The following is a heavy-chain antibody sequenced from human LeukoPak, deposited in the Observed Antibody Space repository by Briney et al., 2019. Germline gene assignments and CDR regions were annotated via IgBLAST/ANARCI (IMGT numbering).Heavy chain of an antibody. J-gene: IGHJ6*03. Sequence: SVKVSCKASGYTFTGYYMHWVRQAPGQGLEWMGWINPNSGGTNYAQKFQGRVTMTRDTSISTAYMELSRLRSDDTAVYYCAREDRMATTPYYYYMDVWGKGTTVTISS. V-gene: IGHV1-2*02. D-gene: IGHD5-24*01. CDR2: INPNSGGT. CDR3: AREDRMATTPYYYYMDV. CDR1: GYTFTGYY.